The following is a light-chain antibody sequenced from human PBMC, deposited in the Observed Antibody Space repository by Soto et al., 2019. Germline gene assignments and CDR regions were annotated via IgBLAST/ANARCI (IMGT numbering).Light chain of an antibody. CDR2: EVS. V-gene: IGLV2-23*02. Sequence: QSALTQPASVSGSPGQSITISCTGTSSDVGSYNLVSWYQQHPGKAPKLMIYEVSKRPSGVSNRFSGSKSGNTASLTISGLQAEDEADDYCCSYAGSSTFNWVFGGGTKLTVL. CDR1: SSDVGSYNL. J-gene: IGLJ3*02. CDR3: CSYAGSSTFNWV.